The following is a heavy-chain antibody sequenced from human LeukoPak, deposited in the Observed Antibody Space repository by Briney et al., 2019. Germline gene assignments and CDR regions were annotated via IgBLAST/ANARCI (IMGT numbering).Heavy chain of an antibody. CDR2: VSGSGGNT. V-gene: IGHV3-23*01. Sequence: AGGSLRLSCAASGFTFSTYAMSWVRQAPGKGLEWVSSVSGSGGNTHYADSVKGRFTISRDNSKNTLYLQMNSLRAEDTAVYYCAKDGPHNYYWGQGTLVTVSS. J-gene: IGHJ4*02. CDR1: GFTFSTYA. CDR3: AKDGPHNYY. D-gene: IGHD5-24*01.